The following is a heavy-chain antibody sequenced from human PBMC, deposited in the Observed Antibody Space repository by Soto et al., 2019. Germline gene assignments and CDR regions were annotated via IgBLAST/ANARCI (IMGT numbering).Heavy chain of an antibody. Sequence: PGGSLRLSCAASGFTFSSYSMNWVRQAPGKGLEWVSSISSSSSYIYYADSVKGRFTISRDNAKSSLYLQMNSLRAEDTAVYYCARDGGSLYAFDIWGQGTMVTVSS. CDR2: ISSSSSYI. CDR3: ARDGGSLYAFDI. J-gene: IGHJ3*02. CDR1: GFTFSSYS. D-gene: IGHD2-15*01. V-gene: IGHV3-21*01.